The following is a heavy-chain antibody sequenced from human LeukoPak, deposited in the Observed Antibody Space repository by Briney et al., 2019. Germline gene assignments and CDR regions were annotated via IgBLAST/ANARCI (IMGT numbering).Heavy chain of an antibody. J-gene: IGHJ4*02. V-gene: IGHV3-23*01. CDR1: GFTFSSYA. D-gene: IGHD2-21*01. CDR2: ISGSGGST. CDR3: AKDRGAYASPYYFDY. Sequence: PGGSLRLSCAASGFTFSSYAMSWVRQAPGKGLEWVSAISGSGGSTYYADSVKGRFTISRDNSKNTLYLQMNSLRAEETAVYYCAKDRGAYASPYYFDYWGQGTLVTVSS.